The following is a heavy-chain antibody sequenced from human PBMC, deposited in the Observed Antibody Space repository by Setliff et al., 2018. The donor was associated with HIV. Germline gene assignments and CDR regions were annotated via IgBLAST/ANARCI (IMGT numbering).Heavy chain of an antibody. Sequence: GSGPTLVNPTQTLTLTCTFSGFSLNTPGMRVSWIRQPPGKALEWLARIDWDDNKFYSTSLKTRLTISRDNSKNTLYLQMNSLKTEDTAVYYCAQITVMGYWGQGTLVTVSS. CDR1: GFSLNTPGMR. D-gene: IGHD4-4*01. CDR3: AQITVMGY. V-gene: IGHV2-70*04. CDR2: IDWDDNK. J-gene: IGHJ4*02.